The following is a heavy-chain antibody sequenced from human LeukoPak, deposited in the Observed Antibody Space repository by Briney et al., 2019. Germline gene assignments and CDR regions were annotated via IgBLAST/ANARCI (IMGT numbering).Heavy chain of an antibody. CDR3: ARHRDDYVWGSYRYSRADAFDI. Sequence: SETLSLTCAVSGYSISSSYYWGWIRQPPGKGLEWIGGIYYSGSTCYNPSLKSRVTISVDTSKNQFSLKLSSVTAADTAVYYCARHRDDYVWGSYRYSRADAFDIWGQGTMVTVSS. V-gene: IGHV4-38-2*01. J-gene: IGHJ3*02. D-gene: IGHD3-16*02. CDR2: IYYSGST. CDR1: GYSISSSYY.